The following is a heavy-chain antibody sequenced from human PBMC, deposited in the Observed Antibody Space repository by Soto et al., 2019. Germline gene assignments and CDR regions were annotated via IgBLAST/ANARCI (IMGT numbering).Heavy chain of an antibody. Sequence: GASVKVSCKASGYTFTGYYMHWVRQAPGQGLEWMGWINPNSGGTNYAQKFQGWVTMTRDTSISTAYMELSRLRSDDTAVYYCARDKQLWPYYYYGMDVWGQGTTVTISS. D-gene: IGHD5-18*01. CDR3: ARDKQLWPYYYYGMDV. J-gene: IGHJ6*02. CDR2: INPNSGGT. CDR1: GYTFTGYY. V-gene: IGHV1-2*04.